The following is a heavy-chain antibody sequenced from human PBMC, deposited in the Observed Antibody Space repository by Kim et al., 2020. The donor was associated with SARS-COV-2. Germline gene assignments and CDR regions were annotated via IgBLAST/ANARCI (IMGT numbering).Heavy chain of an antibody. J-gene: IGHJ6*02. Sequence: ADSAKDRFTISRDKSKNSLYLQKNSLRAEETAEYYCAKYHIVVEYYYGLDVWGQGTTVTVSS. D-gene: IGHD2-2*01. CDR3: AKYHIVVEYYYGLDV. V-gene: IGHV3-30*13.